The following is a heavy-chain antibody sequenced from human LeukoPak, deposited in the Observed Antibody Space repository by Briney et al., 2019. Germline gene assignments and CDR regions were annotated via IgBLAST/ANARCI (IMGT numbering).Heavy chain of an antibody. J-gene: IGHJ6*04. CDR3: ARRSWYCYYYGMDV. V-gene: IGHV4-34*01. CDR2: INHSGST. Sequence: SETLSLTCAVYGGSFSGYYWSWIRQPPGKGLEWIGEINHSGSTNYNPSLKSRVTISVDTSKNQFSLKLSSVTAADTAVYYCARRSWYCYYYGMDVWGKGTTVTVSS. D-gene: IGHD6-13*01. CDR1: GGSFSGYY.